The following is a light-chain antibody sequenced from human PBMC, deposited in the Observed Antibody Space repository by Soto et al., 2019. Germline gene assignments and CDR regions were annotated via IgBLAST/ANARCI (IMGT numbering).Light chain of an antibody. CDR1: SSDVGSGNF. V-gene: IGLV2-23*01. CDR3: CSHAGRDTYV. CDR2: EDF. J-gene: IGLJ1*01. Sequence: QSVLTQPASVSGSPGQSITISCTETSSDVGSGNFVSWYQHYPGKAPQLIIYEDFKRPSGVSSRFSGSKSGNTASLTISGLQAEDEAEYYCCSHAGRDTYVFGTGTKVTVL.